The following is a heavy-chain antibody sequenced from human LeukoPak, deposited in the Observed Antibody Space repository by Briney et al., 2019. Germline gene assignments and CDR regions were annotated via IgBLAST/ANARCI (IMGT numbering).Heavy chain of an antibody. D-gene: IGHD6-13*01. J-gene: IGHJ4*02. CDR1: GFTFSSYG. Sequence: GGSLRLSCAASGFTFSSYGMHWVRQAPGKGLEWVAVIWYDGSNKYYADSVKGRFTISRDNSKNTLYLQMNSLGAEDTAVYYCARDQGIAAAVDYWGQGTLVTVSS. V-gene: IGHV3-33*01. CDR2: IWYDGSNK. CDR3: ARDQGIAAAVDY.